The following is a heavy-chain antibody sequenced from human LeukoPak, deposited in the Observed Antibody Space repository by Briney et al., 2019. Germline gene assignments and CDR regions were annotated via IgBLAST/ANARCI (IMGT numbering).Heavy chain of an antibody. CDR1: GFTFSDYD. CDR2: IGTAGDT. CDR3: ARVARERVGGVYYFDY. J-gene: IGHJ4*02. D-gene: IGHD1-1*01. Sequence: GGSLRLSCAASGFTFSDYDMHWVRQATGKGLEWVSAIGTAGDTYYTGSVKGRFTISRENAKNSLYLQMNSLRAGDTAVHYCARVARERVGGVYYFDYWGQGTLVTVSS. V-gene: IGHV3-13*01.